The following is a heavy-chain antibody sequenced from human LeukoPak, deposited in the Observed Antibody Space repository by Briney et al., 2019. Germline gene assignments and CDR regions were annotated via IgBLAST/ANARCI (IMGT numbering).Heavy chain of an antibody. D-gene: IGHD3-10*01. CDR3: ARGTLALGFGEVLLDI. Sequence: ASVKVSCKASGYTFTSYYMHWVRQAPGQGLEWMGIINPSGGSASYAQKFQGRVTMTRDTSTSTVYMELSSLRSEDTAVYYCARGTLALGFGEVLLDIWGQGTMVTVSS. J-gene: IGHJ3*02. CDR1: GYTFTSYY. CDR2: INPSGGSA. V-gene: IGHV1-46*01.